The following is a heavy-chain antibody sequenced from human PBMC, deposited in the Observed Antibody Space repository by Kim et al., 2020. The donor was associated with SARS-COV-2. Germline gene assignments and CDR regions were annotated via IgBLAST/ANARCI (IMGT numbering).Heavy chain of an antibody. V-gene: IGHV1-58*01. CDR3: AALGYCSGGSCYDYYYYYGMDV. Sequence: SVKVSCKASGFTFTSSAVQWVRQARGQRLEWIGWIVVGSGNTNYAQKFQERVTITRDMSTSTAYMELSSLRSEDTAVYYCAALGYCSGGSCYDYYYYYGMDVWGQGTTVTVSS. J-gene: IGHJ6*02. CDR2: IVVGSGNT. CDR1: GFTFTSSA. D-gene: IGHD2-15*01.